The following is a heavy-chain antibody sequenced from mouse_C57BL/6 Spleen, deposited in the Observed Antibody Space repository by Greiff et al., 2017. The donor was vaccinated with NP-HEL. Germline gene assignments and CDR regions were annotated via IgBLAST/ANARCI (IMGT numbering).Heavy chain of an antibody. CDR2: ISGGGGNT. J-gene: IGHJ3*01. V-gene: IGHV5-9*01. Sequence: EVQRVESGGGLVKPGGSLKLSCAASGFTFSSYTMSWVRQTPEKRLEWVATISGGGGNTYYPDSVKGRFTISRDNAKNTLYLQMSSLRSEDTALYYCARKDYSNYVFAYWGQGTLVTVSA. CDR3: ARKDYSNYVFAY. CDR1: GFTFSSYT. D-gene: IGHD2-5*01.